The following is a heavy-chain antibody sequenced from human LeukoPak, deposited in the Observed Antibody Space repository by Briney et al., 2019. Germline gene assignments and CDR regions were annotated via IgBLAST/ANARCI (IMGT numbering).Heavy chain of an antibody. V-gene: IGHV3-21*01. CDR2: ISSSSSYI. CDR3: ARGSYGGNSGGAFDI. J-gene: IGHJ3*02. CDR1: GFTFSSYS. D-gene: IGHD4-23*01. Sequence: KPARSLRPSCAASGFTFSSYSMNWVRQAPGKGLEWVSSISSSSSYISYADSVKGRSTISRDNAENSLYLQMNSLRAEDTAVYYCARGSYGGNSGGAFDIWGQGTMVTVSS.